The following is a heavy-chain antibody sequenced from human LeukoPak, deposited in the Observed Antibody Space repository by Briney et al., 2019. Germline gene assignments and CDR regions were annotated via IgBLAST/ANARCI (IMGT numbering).Heavy chain of an antibody. CDR2: ITGSGGDT. CDR3: VKGSRGSRSYYFDF. CDR1: GFTFNNYA. Sequence: GGSLRLSCAASGFTFNNYAMSWVRQAPGKGLEWVSAITGSGGDTYHADSVKGRLTISRDNSKNMLYLQMSSLRAEDMAVYYCVKGSRGSRSYYFDFWGQGTLVTVFS. D-gene: IGHD3-10*01. V-gene: IGHV3-23*01. J-gene: IGHJ4*02.